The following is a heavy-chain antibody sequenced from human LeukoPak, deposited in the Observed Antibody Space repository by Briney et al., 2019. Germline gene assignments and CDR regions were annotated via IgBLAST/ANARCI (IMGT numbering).Heavy chain of an antibody. V-gene: IGHV4-59*01. CDR1: GGSISSYY. CDR2: IYYSGST. D-gene: IGHD3-3*01. J-gene: IGHJ6*02. CDR3: ARDKADFWSGYSYYGMDV. Sequence: SETLSLTCTVSGGSISSYYWSWIRQPPGKGLEWIGYIYYSGSTNYNPSLKSRVTISVDTSKNQFSLKLSSVTAADTAVYYCARDKADFWSGYSYYGMDVWGQGTTVTVSS.